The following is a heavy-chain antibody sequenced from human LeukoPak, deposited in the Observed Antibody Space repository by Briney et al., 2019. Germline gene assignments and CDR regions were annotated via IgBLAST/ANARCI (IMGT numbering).Heavy chain of an antibody. D-gene: IGHD6-13*01. CDR2: ISGSGGST. V-gene: IGHV3-23*01. Sequence: PGGSLRLSCAASGFTFSSYAMSWVRQAPGKGLEWVSAISGSGGSTYYADSVKGRFTISRDNSKNTMYLQMNSLREEDTAVYYCVRGLISAAGTFDYWGQGTLVTVSS. J-gene: IGHJ4*02. CDR1: GFTFSSYA. CDR3: VRGLISAAGTFDY.